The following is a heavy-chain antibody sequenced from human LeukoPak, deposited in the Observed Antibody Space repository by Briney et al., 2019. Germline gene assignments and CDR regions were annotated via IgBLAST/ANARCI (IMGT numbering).Heavy chain of an antibody. D-gene: IGHD6-6*01. CDR2: MWFDGSNI. J-gene: IGHJ4*02. CDR3: ARDYSSSWLRFFDY. Sequence: PGRSLRLSCAASGFTFSSYGMHWVRQAPGKGLEWVAVMWFDGSNIYYADSVKGRFTISRDNPKNTLYLQMNSLRAEDTAVYYCARDYSSSWLRFFDYWGQGTLVTVSS. CDR1: GFTFSSYG. V-gene: IGHV3-33*01.